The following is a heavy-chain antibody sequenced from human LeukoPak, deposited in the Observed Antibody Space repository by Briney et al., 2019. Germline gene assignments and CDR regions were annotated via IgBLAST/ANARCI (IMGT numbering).Heavy chain of an antibody. D-gene: IGHD6-6*01. CDR2: IIPIFGTA. CDR3: ARGGENEYSSPPWEYYFDY. Sequence: SVKVSCKASGGTFSSYAISWVRQAPGQGLEWVGGIIPIFGTANYAQKFQGRVTITADESTSTAYMELSSLRSEDTAVYYCARGGENEYSSPPWEYYFDYWGQGTLVTVSS. CDR1: GGTFSSYA. V-gene: IGHV1-69*01. J-gene: IGHJ4*02.